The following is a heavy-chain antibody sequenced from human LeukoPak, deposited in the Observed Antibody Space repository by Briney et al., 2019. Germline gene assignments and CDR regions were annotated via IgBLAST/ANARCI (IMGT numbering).Heavy chain of an antibody. CDR2: IGSDGSIT. D-gene: IGHD3-10*01. Sequence: GTSLRLSCTTSGFTFNNYPMHWVRQAPGKGLEWVAVIGSDGSITFHSDSFKGRFTMSRDDSKNTAYLQMNSLRPEETAGYYCARDPRSGSPDYFDYWGQRTLVTVS. CDR3: ARDPRSGSPDYFDY. CDR1: GFTFNNYP. J-gene: IGHJ4*02. V-gene: IGHV3-30*01.